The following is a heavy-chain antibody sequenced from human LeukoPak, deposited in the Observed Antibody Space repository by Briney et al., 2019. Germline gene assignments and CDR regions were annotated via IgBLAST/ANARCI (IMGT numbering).Heavy chain of an antibody. CDR1: GLTVSSNY. Sequence: GGSLRLSCAASGLTVSSNYMSWVRQAPGKGLEWVSVIYSGGSTYYADSVKGRFTISRDNSKNTLYLQMNSLRAEDTAVYYCARDNSPDYGSGSYYDYWGQGTLVTVSS. CDR2: IYSGGST. J-gene: IGHJ4*02. V-gene: IGHV3-53*01. D-gene: IGHD3-10*01. CDR3: ARDNSPDYGSGSYYDY.